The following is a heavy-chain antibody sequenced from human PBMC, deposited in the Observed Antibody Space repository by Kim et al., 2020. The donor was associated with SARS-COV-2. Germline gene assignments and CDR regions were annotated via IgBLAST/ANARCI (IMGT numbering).Heavy chain of an antibody. D-gene: IGHD5-18*01. J-gene: IGHJ4*02. Sequence: GGSLRLSCAASGFTLSSYAMHWVRQAPGKGLEWVAFISYDGNNQYYADSVKGRFTVSRDNPKNTLYLQMNSLRVEDTAMYYCARDREGGFNYLFDYWGRGTLVTVSS. V-gene: IGHV3-30*04. CDR2: ISYDGNNQ. CDR1: GFTLSSYA. CDR3: ARDREGGFNYLFDY.